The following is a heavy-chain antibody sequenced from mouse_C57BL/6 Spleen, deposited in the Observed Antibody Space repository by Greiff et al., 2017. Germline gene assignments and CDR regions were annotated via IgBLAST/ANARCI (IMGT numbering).Heavy chain of an antibody. V-gene: IGHV5-9-1*02. CDR2: ISSGGDYI. J-gene: IGHJ3*01. CDR3: TRDRGERGAFAY. CDR1: GFTFSSYA. D-gene: IGHD2-13*01. Sequence: EVKLVESGEGLVKPGGSLKLSCAASGFTFSSYAMSWVRQTPEKRLEWVAYISSGGDYIYYADTVKGRFTISRDNARNTLYLQMSSLKSEDTAMYYCTRDRGERGAFAYWGQGTLVTVSA.